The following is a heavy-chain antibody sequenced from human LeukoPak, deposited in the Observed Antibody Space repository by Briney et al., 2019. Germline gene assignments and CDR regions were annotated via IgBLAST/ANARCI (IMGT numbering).Heavy chain of an antibody. CDR3: ARGIEWELRETVEWFDP. CDR1: GYTFTSYA. Sequence: GGSVKVSCKASGYTFTSYAMNWVRPAPGQGLEWMGWINTNTGNPTYAQGFTGRFVFSLDTSVSTAYLQISSLKAEDTAVYYCARGIEWELRETVEWFDPWGQGTLVTVSS. V-gene: IGHV7-4-1*02. D-gene: IGHD1-26*01. J-gene: IGHJ5*02. CDR2: INTNTGNP.